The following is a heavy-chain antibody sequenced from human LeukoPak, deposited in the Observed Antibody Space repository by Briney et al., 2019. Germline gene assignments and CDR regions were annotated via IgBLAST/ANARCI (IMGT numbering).Heavy chain of an antibody. CDR3: ARQTGVGLFILP. D-gene: IGHD3-3*01. Sequence: SETLSLTCTVSGDSISSGDYYWSWIRQPAGKGLEWIGEINHSGSTNYNPSLKSRVTISVDTSKNQFSLKLSSVTAADTAVYYCARQTGVGLFILPGGQGTLVTVSS. J-gene: IGHJ4*02. CDR1: GDSISSGDYY. V-gene: IGHV4-61*10. CDR2: INHSGST.